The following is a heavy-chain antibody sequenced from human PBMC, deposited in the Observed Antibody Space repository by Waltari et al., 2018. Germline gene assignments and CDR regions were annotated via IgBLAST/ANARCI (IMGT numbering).Heavy chain of an antibody. CDR1: GGTFSSYA. J-gene: IGHJ3*02. V-gene: IGHV1-69*01. Sequence: QVQLVQSGAEVKKPGSSVKVSCKASGGTFSSYAISWVRQAPGQGLEWMGGIIPILGTANYAQKVQGRVTITADESTSTAYMELSSLRSEDTAVYYCARENYGSGSYYNSGAFDIWGQGTMVTVSS. CDR2: IIPILGTA. CDR3: ARENYGSGSYYNSGAFDI. D-gene: IGHD3-10*01.